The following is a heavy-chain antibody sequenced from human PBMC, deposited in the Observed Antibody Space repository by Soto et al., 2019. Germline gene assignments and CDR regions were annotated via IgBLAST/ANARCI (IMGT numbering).Heavy chain of an antibody. Sequence: SESLSLTCTVSGGSSSIINNYWTWLRQHPGKGLEWIGFISHSGSTYYNPSLTSRVTISLDTSKNQFSLTLSSVTAADTAVYFCAKAEDNGGTPRPSHFCGQGTLLTLS. D-gene: IGHD4-17*01. CDR2: ISHSGST. CDR3: AKAEDNGGTPRPSHF. V-gene: IGHV4-31*03. CDR1: GGSSSIINNY. J-gene: IGHJ4*02.